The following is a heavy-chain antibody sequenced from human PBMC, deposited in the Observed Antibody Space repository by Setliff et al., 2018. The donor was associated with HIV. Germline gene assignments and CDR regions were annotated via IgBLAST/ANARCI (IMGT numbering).Heavy chain of an antibody. CDR3: ARVYYGDLEY. CDR1: GGSINSGAYL. V-gene: IGHV4-61*02. CDR2: IFRAGNA. Sequence: SETLSLTCTVSGGSINSGAYLWAWIRQPAGKGLEWIGRIFRAGNATYNPSLKSRAILSVDTSQNQFSLNLSSVTAADTAVYFCARVYYGDLEYWGQGTLVTVSS. D-gene: IGHD4-17*01. J-gene: IGHJ4*02.